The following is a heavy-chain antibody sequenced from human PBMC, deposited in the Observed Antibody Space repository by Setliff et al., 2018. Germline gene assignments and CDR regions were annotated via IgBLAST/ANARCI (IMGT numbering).Heavy chain of an antibody. CDR1: GYTFTSYG. CDR2: ISAYNGNT. D-gene: IGHD3-22*01. J-gene: IGHJ6*03. V-gene: IGHV1-18*01. Sequence: ASVKVSCKASGYTFTSYGISWVRQAPGQGLEWMGWISAYNGNTNYAQKLQGRVTMTTDTSTSTAYMELRSLRSDDTAVYYCARVPGYDSEGYYYYMDVWGKGTTVTSP. CDR3: ARVPGYDSEGYYYYMDV.